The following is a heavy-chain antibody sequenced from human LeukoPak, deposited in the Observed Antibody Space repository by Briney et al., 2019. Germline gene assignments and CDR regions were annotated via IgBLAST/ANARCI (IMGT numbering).Heavy chain of an antibody. CDR2: ISSSGSTI. Sequence: SGGSLRLSCAASGFTFSDYYMSWIRQAPGKGLEWVLYISSSGSTIYYADSVKGRFTISRDNAKNSLYLQMNSLRAEDTAVYYCASNPMVRGVIRWYYMDVWGKGTTVTVSS. CDR1: GFTFSDYY. J-gene: IGHJ6*03. V-gene: IGHV3-11*04. D-gene: IGHD3-10*01. CDR3: ASNPMVRGVIRWYYMDV.